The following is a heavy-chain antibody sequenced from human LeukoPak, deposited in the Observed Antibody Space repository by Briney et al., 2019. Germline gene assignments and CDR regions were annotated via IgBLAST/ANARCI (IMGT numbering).Heavy chain of an antibody. CDR2: ISAYNGNT. J-gene: IGHJ4*02. CDR1: GYTFTSYG. D-gene: IGHD6-13*01. Sequence: ASVKVSCKASGYTFTSYGISWVRQAPGQGLEWMGWISAYNGNTNYAQKLQGRVTMTTDTSTSTAYMELRSLRSEDTAVYYCARGIAAAGTASFDYWGQGTLVTVSS. CDR3: ARGIAAAGTASFDY. V-gene: IGHV1-18*01.